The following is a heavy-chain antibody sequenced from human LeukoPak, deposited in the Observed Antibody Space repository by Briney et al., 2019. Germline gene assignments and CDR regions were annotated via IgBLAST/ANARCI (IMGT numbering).Heavy chain of an antibody. D-gene: IGHD2-21*01. Sequence: GGSLRLSCAASGFTFSSYMNWVRQAPGKGLEWVSSISSTSSYIYYADSVKGRFTISRDNAKNSLYLQMNSLRAEDTAVYYCARWLFGRLIDYWGQGTLVTVSS. CDR3: ARWLFGRLIDY. CDR1: GFTFSSY. V-gene: IGHV3-21*01. J-gene: IGHJ4*02. CDR2: ISSTSSYI.